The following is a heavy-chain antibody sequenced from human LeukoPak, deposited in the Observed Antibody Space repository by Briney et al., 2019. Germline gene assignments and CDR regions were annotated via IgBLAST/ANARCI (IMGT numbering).Heavy chain of an antibody. CDR2: ISWNSGDI. CDR3: ARGDGGDYGAFDY. D-gene: IGHD4-17*01. Sequence: GRSLRLSCAASGFTFDDYAMHWLRQAPGKGLEWVSGISWNSGDIDYAVSVKGRFTISRDNAKNSLYLEMNSLRLEDTALYYCARGDGGDYGAFDYWGQGTLVTVSS. V-gene: IGHV3-9*01. CDR1: GFTFDDYA. J-gene: IGHJ4*02.